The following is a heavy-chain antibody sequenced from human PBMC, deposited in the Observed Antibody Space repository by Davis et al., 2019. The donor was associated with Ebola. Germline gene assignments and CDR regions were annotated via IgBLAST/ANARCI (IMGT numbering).Heavy chain of an antibody. D-gene: IGHD3-10*01. J-gene: IGHJ4*02. Sequence: MPSETLSLTCAVYGGSFSGYYWSWIRQPPGKGLEWIGEINHSGSTYYNPSLKSRVTISVDTSKNQFSLKLSSVTAADTAVYYCARGLLWFGELSVYYFDYWGQGTLVTVSS. V-gene: IGHV4-34*01. CDR1: GGSFSGYY. CDR2: INHSGST. CDR3: ARGLLWFGELSVYYFDY.